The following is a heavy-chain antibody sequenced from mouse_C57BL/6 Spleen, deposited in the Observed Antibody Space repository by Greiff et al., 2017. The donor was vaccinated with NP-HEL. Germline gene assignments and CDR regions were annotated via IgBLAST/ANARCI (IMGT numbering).Heavy chain of an antibody. D-gene: IGHD2-2*01. V-gene: IGHV5-12*01. CDR2: ISNGGGST. CDR1: GFTFSDYY. J-gene: IGHJ2*01. CDR3: ARRNGYYVDY. Sequence: EVNVVESGGGLVQPGGSLKLSCAASGFTFSDYYMHWVRQTPEKRLEWVAYISNGGGSTYYPDTVKGRFTISRDNAKNTLYLQMSSLKSEDTAMYYCARRNGYYVDYWGQGTTLTVSS.